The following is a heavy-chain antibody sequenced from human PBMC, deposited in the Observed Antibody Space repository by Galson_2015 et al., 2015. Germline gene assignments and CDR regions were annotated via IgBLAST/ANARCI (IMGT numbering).Heavy chain of an antibody. CDR1: GFSLSTSREG. Sequence: PALVKPTQTLTLTCTVSGFSLSTSREGVGWIRQPPGKALEWLAFIYWDGDPRYSPSLQSRLSITRDTPKNQVVLTMTNMDPVDTATYYCAHGNSAGSHRFDPWGQGTLVTVSS. J-gene: IGHJ5*02. V-gene: IGHV2-5*02. D-gene: IGHD3-10*01. CDR3: AHGNSAGSHRFDP. CDR2: IYWDGDP.